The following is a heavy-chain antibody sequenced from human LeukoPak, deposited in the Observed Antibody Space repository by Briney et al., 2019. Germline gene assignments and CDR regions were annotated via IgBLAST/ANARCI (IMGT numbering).Heavy chain of an antibody. D-gene: IGHD3-9*01. CDR2: MNPNSGNT. V-gene: IGHV1-8*01. Sequence: ASVKVSCKASGYTFTSYDINWVRQATGQGLEWMGWMNPNSGNTGYAQKFQGRVTMTRNTSISTAYMELSSLRSEDTAVYYCARVLRYFDWLLSTDDSSGYYWAPPDYWGQGTLVTVSS. CDR3: ARVLRYFDWLLSTDDSSGYYWAPPDY. J-gene: IGHJ4*02. CDR1: GYTFTSYD.